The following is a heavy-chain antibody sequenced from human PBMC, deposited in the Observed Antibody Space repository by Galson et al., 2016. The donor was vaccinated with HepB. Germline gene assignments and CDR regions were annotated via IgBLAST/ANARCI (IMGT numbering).Heavy chain of an antibody. CDR2: VFYSGTT. D-gene: IGHD1-26*01. Sequence: ETLSLTCSVSGASIRNSVYYWGWIRQPPGKGLEWIGSVFYSGTTYYNPSLKRRLTISVDTSKNQFSLKLTSVTAADTSVYYCARSGGSVGATSFDLWGQGTLVIVSS. CDR1: GASIRNSVYY. V-gene: IGHV4-39*01. CDR3: ARSGGSVGATSFDL. J-gene: IGHJ5*02.